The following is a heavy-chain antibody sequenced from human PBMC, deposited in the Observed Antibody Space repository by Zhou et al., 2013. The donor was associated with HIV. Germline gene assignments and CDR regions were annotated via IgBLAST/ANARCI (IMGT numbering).Heavy chain of an antibody. Sequence: QVQLVQSGAEVKKPGASVKVSCKASGYTFTSYAMHWVRQAPGQRLEWMGWINAGNGNTKYSQKFQGRVTITRDTSASTAYMELSSLRSEDTAVYYCARESDSSGQTYYYYYMDVWGKGTTVTVSS. V-gene: IGHV1-3*01. CDR2: INAGNGNT. D-gene: IGHD3-22*01. CDR3: ARESDSSGQTYYYYYMDV. J-gene: IGHJ6*03. CDR1: GYTFTSYA.